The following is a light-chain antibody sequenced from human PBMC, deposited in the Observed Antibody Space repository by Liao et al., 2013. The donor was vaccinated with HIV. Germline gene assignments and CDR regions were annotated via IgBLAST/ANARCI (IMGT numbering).Light chain of an antibody. CDR2: QDS. Sequence: SYELTQPPSVSVSPGQTASITCSGDKLGDKYACWYQQRPGQSPVLVIYQDSKWPSGIPERFSGSNSGNTATLTISGTQAMDEADYYCQAWDSSILFGGGTKLTVL. CDR1: KLGDKY. J-gene: IGLJ2*01. CDR3: QAWDSSIL. V-gene: IGLV3-1*01.